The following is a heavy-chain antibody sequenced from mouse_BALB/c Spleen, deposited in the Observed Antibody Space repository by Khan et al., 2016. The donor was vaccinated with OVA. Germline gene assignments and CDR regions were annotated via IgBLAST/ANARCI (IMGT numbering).Heavy chain of an antibody. CDR3: ARPPYFSYTLDH. CDR1: GYTFTNYG. D-gene: IGHD2-10*01. Sequence: QIQLVQSGPELKKPGETVKISCKASGYTFTNYGMNWVKQSPGKALKWMGWINSYTGEPTYADDFKGRFAFSLETSASTAYLQINNLKNEDTATYFCARPPYFSYTLDHWGQGTSVTVSS. CDR2: INSYTGEP. J-gene: IGHJ4*01. V-gene: IGHV9-3-1*01.